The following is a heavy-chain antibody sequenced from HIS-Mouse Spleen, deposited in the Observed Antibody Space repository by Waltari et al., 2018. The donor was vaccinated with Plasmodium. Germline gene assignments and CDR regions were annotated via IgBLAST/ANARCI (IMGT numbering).Heavy chain of an antibody. V-gene: IGHV1-2*02. Sequence: QVQLVQSGAEVKKPGASVKVSCKASGYTFTGYYMHWVRQAPGQGLEWRGWINPNRGGTNYAQKFQGRVTMTRDTSISTAYMELSRLGSDDTAVYYCARVLGYKAAAGTFVEYFQHWGQGTLVTVSS. CDR2: INPNRGGT. D-gene: IGHD6-13*01. J-gene: IGHJ1*01. CDR3: ARVLGYKAAAGTFVEYFQH. CDR1: GYTFTGYY.